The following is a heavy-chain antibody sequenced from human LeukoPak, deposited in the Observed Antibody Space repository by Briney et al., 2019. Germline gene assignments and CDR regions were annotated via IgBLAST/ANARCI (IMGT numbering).Heavy chain of an antibody. V-gene: IGHV4-59*02. CDR1: GGSVTDYY. D-gene: IGHD2-21*02. Sequence: SETLSLTCTVSGGSVTDYYWSWIRQSPGRGLEWIGYIYYTGTSYNPSLKSRVTISVDTSKNQFSLKLSSVTAADTAVYYCASGTCGGDCYSVDYWGQGTLVTVSS. J-gene: IGHJ4*02. CDR2: IYYTGT. CDR3: ASGTCGGDCYSVDY.